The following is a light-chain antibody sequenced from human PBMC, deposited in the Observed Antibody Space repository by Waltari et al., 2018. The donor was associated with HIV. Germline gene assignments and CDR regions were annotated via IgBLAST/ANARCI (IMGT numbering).Light chain of an antibody. CDR1: SSNIGNNS. Sequence: QSVLTQPPSVSAAPGQKVTISCSGSSSNIGNNSVSWYQQQPGTAPKLLIYDNNKRPSGIPDRFSGSKCGTSATLGITGRQTGDEADYYCGTWDSSLSAGVFGGGTKLTVL. J-gene: IGLJ3*02. CDR3: GTWDSSLSAGV. CDR2: DNN. V-gene: IGLV1-51*01.